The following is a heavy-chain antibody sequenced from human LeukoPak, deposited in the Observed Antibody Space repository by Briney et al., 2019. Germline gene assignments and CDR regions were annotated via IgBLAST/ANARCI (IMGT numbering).Heavy chain of an antibody. CDR1: GGSLSSYY. J-gene: IGHJ6*02. V-gene: IGHV4-59*01. CDR2: SYYSGRT. CDR3: ASRSGRNYYGMDV. Sequence: SETLSLTCTVSGGSLSSYYWNWVRQPPGKGLEWIGYSYYSGRTKYNPSLESRVTISVDTSKEQFTLKLSSVTAADTAVYYCASRSGRNYYGMDVWGQGTMVTVSS. D-gene: IGHD3-10*01.